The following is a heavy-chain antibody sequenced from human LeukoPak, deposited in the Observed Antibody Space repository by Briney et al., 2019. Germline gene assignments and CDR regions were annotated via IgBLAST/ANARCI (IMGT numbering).Heavy chain of an antibody. V-gene: IGHV1-69*02. D-gene: IGHD2-15*01. CDR3: ARVMYCSGGSCYSGGFGWFDP. J-gene: IGHJ5*02. CDR2: IIPILGIA. Sequence: SVKVSCKASGGTFSSYTISWVRQAHGQGLEWMGRIIPILGIANYAQKFQGRVTITADKSTSTAYMELSSLRSEDTAVYYCARVMYCSGGSCYSGGFGWFDPWGQGTLVTVSS. CDR1: GGTFSSYT.